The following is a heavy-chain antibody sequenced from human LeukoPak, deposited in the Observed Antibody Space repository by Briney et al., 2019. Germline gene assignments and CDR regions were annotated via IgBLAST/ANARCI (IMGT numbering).Heavy chain of an antibody. Sequence: GGSLRLSCAASGFTFSNYDMHWVRQATGKGLEWVSSIGTAGDTYYQGSVRGRFTMSRENAKNSLYLQMNSLAAGDTAVYYCARGADTHFDYWGQGILVTVSS. CDR1: GFTFSNYD. CDR2: IGTAGDT. D-gene: IGHD2-15*01. V-gene: IGHV3-13*04. CDR3: ARGADTHFDY. J-gene: IGHJ4*02.